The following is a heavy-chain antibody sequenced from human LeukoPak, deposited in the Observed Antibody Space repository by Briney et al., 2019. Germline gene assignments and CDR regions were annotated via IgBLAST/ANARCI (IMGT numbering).Heavy chain of an antibody. CDR2: ISGSGGRT. Sequence: GGSLRLSCAASGFTFSSYAMSWVRQAPGKGLEWVSAISGSGGRTYYADSVRGRFTISRDNSKNTLYLQMNSLRAEDTAVYYCAKHQSPWGYSSGWPFDYWGQGTLVTVSS. J-gene: IGHJ4*02. CDR3: AKHQSPWGYSSGWPFDY. CDR1: GFTFSSYA. D-gene: IGHD6-19*01. V-gene: IGHV3-23*01.